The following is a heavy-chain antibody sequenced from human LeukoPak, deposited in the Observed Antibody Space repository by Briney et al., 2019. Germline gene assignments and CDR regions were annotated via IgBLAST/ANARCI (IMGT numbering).Heavy chain of an antibody. CDR3: AKDLPDYGDYIEGY. J-gene: IGHJ4*02. CDR2: ISGSGGTK. CDR1: GSTFSSFA. V-gene: IGHV3-23*01. Sequence: GGSLRLSCAASGSTFSSFAMSWVRQAPGKGLEWVSTISGSGGTKNYADSVRGRFTFSRDNSKNTLYLQMNSLRAEDTAVYYCAKDLPDYGDYIEGYWGQGTLVTVSS. D-gene: IGHD4-17*01.